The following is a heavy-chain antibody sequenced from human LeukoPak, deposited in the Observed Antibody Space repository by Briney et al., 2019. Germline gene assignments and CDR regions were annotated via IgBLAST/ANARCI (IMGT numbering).Heavy chain of an antibody. CDR2: IYHTGST. CDR3: ARDSWYDSRGHAP. Sequence: PSETLSLTCTVSGYSISSGYYWGWIRQPPGKGLEWIGSIYHTGSTYYNPSLKSRVTISIDTSKNQFSLKLNSVTAADTAVYYCARDSWYDSRGHAPWGQGTLVTVSS. V-gene: IGHV4-38-2*02. J-gene: IGHJ5*02. D-gene: IGHD3-22*01. CDR1: GYSISSGYY.